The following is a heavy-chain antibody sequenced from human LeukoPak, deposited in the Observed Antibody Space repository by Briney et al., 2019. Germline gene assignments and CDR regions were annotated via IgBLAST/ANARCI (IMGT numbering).Heavy chain of an antibody. J-gene: IGHJ4*02. CDR3: ARRLVAAAPRLFDY. CDR1: EFTFSTYA. D-gene: IGHD2-15*01. CDR2: IGSGGGAT. V-gene: IGHV3-23*01. Sequence: GGSLRLSCAASEFTFSTYAMSWVRQAPGKGLEWVSAIGSGGGATYYADSVKGRFTVSRDNSKNTLYLQMNSLRAEDTAVYYCARRLVAAAPRLFDYWRQGPLVTVPS.